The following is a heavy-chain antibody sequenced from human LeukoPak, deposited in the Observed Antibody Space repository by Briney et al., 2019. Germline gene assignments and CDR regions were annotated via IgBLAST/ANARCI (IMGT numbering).Heavy chain of an antibody. CDR2: INPTGDGT. V-gene: IGHV1-2*02. CDR3: ARDRPIAVAGRGFWEFDY. J-gene: IGHJ4*02. D-gene: IGHD6-19*01. CDR1: GSTFTDDY. Sequence: ASVKVSCKASGSTFTDDYIHWVRQAPGQGLEWMGSINPTGDGTHYAQKFQGRVTMTRDTSISTAYMELSRLRSDDTAVYYCARDRPIAVAGRGFWEFDYWGQGTLVTVSS.